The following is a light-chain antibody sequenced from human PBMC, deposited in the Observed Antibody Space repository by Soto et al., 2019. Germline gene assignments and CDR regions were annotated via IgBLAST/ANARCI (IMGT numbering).Light chain of an antibody. V-gene: IGKV1-27*01. CDR1: QVIGNR. Sequence: DIQMTQSPSSLSASVGDRVTITCRASQVIGNRLAWYQQNPGKVPKLLIYAASTLQSGVPFRFSGSGSGTDFTLTISSLQPEDVATYYCQNYNSAPWTFGQGTKVEI. J-gene: IGKJ1*01. CDR2: AAS. CDR3: QNYNSAPWT.